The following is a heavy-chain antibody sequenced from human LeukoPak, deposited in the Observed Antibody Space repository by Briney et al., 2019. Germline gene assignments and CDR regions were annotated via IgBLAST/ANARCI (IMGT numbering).Heavy chain of an antibody. V-gene: IGHV4-34*01. D-gene: IGHD3-9*01. J-gene: IGHJ6*02. CDR2: INHSGST. CDR3: ARSVSIFKAYGMDV. Sequence: SETLSLTCAVYGGSFSGYYWSWIRQPPGKGLEWIGEINHSGSTNYNPSLKSRVTISVDTSKNQFSLKLSSVTAADTAVYYCARSVSIFKAYGMDVWGQGTTVTVSS. CDR1: GGSFSGYY.